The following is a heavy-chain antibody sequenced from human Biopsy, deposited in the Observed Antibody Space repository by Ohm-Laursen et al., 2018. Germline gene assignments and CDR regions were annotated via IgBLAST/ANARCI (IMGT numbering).Heavy chain of an antibody. Sequence: SDTLSLTCTVSGDSISSYYWSWIRQPAGKGLEWIGRIYTSGSPNYNLSLESRVTMSVDTSKNQFSLNLRSVTAADTAVYYCARGTGRYYVYGAFDIWGQGTVVTASS. CDR1: GDSISSYY. V-gene: IGHV4-4*07. CDR2: IYTSGSP. J-gene: IGHJ3*02. D-gene: IGHD1-26*01. CDR3: ARGTGRYYVYGAFDI.